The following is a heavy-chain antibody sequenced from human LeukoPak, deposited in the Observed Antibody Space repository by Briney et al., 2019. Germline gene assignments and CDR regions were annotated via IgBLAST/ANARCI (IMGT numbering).Heavy chain of an antibody. Sequence: GGSLRLSCAASGFTFSTFGMNWVRQAPGKGLEWVSSISSSSTYIFNADSVKGRFTISRDNVKNSLYLEMNSLRAEDTAVYYCVRAGFCTGSSCYGNFDYWGQGTLVTVSS. CDR2: ISSSSTYI. CDR1: GFTFSTFG. D-gene: IGHD2-15*01. V-gene: IGHV3-21*01. J-gene: IGHJ4*02. CDR3: VRAGFCTGSSCYGNFDY.